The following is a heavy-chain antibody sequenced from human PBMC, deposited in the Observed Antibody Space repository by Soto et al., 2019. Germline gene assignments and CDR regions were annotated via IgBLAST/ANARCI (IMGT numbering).Heavy chain of an antibody. D-gene: IGHD1-7*01. CDR2: IYYSGST. V-gene: IGHV4-30-4*01. Sequence: PSETLSLTCTVSGGSISSGDYYWSWIRQPPGKGLEWIGYIYYSGSTYYNPSLKSRVTISVDTSKNQFSLKLSSVTAADTAVYYCARDIGLNWNYGNYYYYGMDVWGQGTTVTVSS. CDR3: ARDIGLNWNYGNYYYYGMDV. CDR1: GGSISSGDYY. J-gene: IGHJ6*02.